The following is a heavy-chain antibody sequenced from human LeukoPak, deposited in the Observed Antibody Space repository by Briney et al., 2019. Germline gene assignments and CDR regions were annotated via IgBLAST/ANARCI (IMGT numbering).Heavy chain of an antibody. CDR3: AKDSYYDSSGYYR. J-gene: IGHJ4*02. V-gene: IGHV3-33*06. D-gene: IGHD3-22*01. Sequence: PGGSLRLSCAASGFTFSSYGMHWVRQAPGKGLEWVAVIWYDGSNKYYADSVRGRFTISRDNSKNTLYLQMNSLRAEDTAVYYCAKDSYYDSSGYYRWGQGTLATVSS. CDR2: IWYDGSNK. CDR1: GFTFSSYG.